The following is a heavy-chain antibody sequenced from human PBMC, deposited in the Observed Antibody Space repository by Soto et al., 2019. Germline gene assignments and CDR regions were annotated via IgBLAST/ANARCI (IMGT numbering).Heavy chain of an antibody. J-gene: IGHJ6*02. CDR1: GGSIRSGGYY. V-gene: IGHV4-31*03. CDR3: ARESGGYYGMDV. D-gene: IGHD3-10*01. CDR2: IYYSGST. Sequence: PSETQSLTCTVSGGSIRSGGYYWSWIRQHPGKGLEWIGYIYYSGSTYYNPSLKSRVTISVDTSKNQFSLKLSSVTAADTAVYYCARESGGYYGMDVWGQGTTVTVSS.